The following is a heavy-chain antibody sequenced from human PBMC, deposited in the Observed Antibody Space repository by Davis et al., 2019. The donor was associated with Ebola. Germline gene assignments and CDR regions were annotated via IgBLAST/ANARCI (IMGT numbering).Heavy chain of an antibody. D-gene: IGHD3-9*01. CDR2: IYHSGST. CDR3: ARYFDWLGFDY. CDR1: GGSISSGGYS. Sequence: SETLSLTCTVSGVSGGSISSGGYSWGWIRQPPGKGLEWIGYIYHSGSTYYNPSLKSRVTISVDKSENHFSLKLGSVTAADTAVYYCARYFDWLGFDYWGQGTLVTVSS. J-gene: IGHJ4*02. V-gene: IGHV4-30-2*01.